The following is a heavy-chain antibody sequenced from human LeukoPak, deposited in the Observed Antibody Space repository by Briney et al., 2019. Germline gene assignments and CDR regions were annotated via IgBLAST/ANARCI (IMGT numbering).Heavy chain of an antibody. J-gene: IGHJ3*02. CDR2: ISSSGST. CDR3: ARGPYSYDSSGAFDI. V-gene: IGHV4-61*02. D-gene: IGHD3-22*01. CDR1: GDSISSGDYY. Sequence: SQTLSLTCTVSGDSISSGDYYWSWIRQPAGKGLEWIGRISSSGSTNYNPSLKSRVTISVDTSKNQFSLKLSSVTAADTAVYFCARGPYSYDSSGAFDIWGQGTMVTVSS.